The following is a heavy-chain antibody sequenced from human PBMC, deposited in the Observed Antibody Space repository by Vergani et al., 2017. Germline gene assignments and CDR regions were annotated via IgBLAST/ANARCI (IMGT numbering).Heavy chain of an antibody. Sequence: EVQLLESGGGLVPPGGSRRLSCAGAGFTFDTYTMAYVRQAPGKGLEWVATISSGGGDIFYAYSVKGSFTISRDNSKNTLFLQMNSLKDEDTTVYYCTTAWGVYYLPGEYFQYWGRGTLVSVSS. V-gene: IGHV3-23*01. J-gene: IGHJ1*01. CDR1: GFTFDTYT. CDR2: ISSGGGDI. CDR3: TTAWGVYYLPGEYFQY. D-gene: IGHD3-10*01.